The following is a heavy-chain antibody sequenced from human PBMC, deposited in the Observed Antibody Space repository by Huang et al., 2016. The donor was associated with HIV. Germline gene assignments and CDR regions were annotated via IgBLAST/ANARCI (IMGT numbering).Heavy chain of an antibody. CDR1: GYTFSDYY. CDR3: ARGGLRWPAPFDF. D-gene: IGHD4-17*01. J-gene: IGHJ4*02. Sequence: QVQLVQSGAEAKKPGASVRVSCKTAGYTFSDYYVHWGRQAPGQGLQWMGWINPNTAGTNYAQRFQGRLTVTRDRSITTAYMDLTWLTSDDTAVYYCARGGLRWPAPFDFWGQGTLVTVSS. CDR2: INPNTAGT. V-gene: IGHV1-2*02.